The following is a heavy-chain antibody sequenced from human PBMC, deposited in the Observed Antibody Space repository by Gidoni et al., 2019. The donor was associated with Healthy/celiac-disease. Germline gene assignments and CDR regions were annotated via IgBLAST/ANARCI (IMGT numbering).Heavy chain of an antibody. CDR3: ARVGRDYYDSSGYYYYYYYGMDV. J-gene: IGHJ6*02. Sequence: VQLVESGGGLVKPVGSLRLSSAASGFNFISYSMTWVSQAPGKWLELVSSINSTCNYIYDTDSVNGRFTISRDNAKKSLYLQMNSLRAEDTAVYYCARVGRDYYDSSGYYYYYYYGMDVWGQGTTVTVSS. CDR2: INSTCNYI. CDR1: GFNFISYS. V-gene: IGHV3-21*01. D-gene: IGHD3-22*01.